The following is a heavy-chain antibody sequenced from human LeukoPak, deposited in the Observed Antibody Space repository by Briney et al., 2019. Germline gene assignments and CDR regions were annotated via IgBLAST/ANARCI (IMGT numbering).Heavy chain of an antibody. CDR1: GFTFGSYG. CDR2: IRYDGSNK. D-gene: IGHD2-15*01. J-gene: IGHJ6*02. Sequence: PGGSLRLSCAASGFTFGSYGMHWVRQAPGKGLEWVAFIRYDGSNKYYADSVKGRFTISRDNSKNTLYLQMNSLIAEDTAVYYCAKDRYCSGGSCYHKPYYYYGMDVWGQGTTVTVSS. CDR3: AKDRYCSGGSCYHKPYYYYGMDV. V-gene: IGHV3-30*02.